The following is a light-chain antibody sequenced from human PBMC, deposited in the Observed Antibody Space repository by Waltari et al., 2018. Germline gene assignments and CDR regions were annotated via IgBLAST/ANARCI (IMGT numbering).Light chain of an antibody. Sequence: DIQLTQSPSFLSASVGDRVTITCRASQGISSYLAWYQQKPGKAPKLLIYAASTLQSGVPSRFSGSGSGTEFTLTLSSLQPEDFATYSCQQLNSYPRTFGQGTKVEIK. J-gene: IGKJ1*01. CDR1: QGISSY. V-gene: IGKV1-9*01. CDR2: AAS. CDR3: QQLNSYPRT.